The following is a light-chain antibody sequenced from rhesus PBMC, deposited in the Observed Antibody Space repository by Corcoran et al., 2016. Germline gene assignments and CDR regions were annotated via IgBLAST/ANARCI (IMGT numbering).Light chain of an antibody. V-gene: IGKV2-65*01. J-gene: IGKJ2*01. CDR2: KVS. Sequence: DVVMTQSPLALPITPGQPASISCRSSQSLVHSNGNTYLSWFQHKPGQPPRLLIYKVSHRYSGVPDRFSGSGAGTDFTLKISRVEAEDVGVYYCMQYTHIPYSFGQGTKVEIK. CDR1: QSLVHSNGNTY. CDR3: MQYTHIPYS.